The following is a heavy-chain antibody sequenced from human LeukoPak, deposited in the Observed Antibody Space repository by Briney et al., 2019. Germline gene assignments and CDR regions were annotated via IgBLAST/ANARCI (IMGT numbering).Heavy chain of an antibody. Sequence: GGSLRLSCAASGFTVSSNYMSWVRQAPGKGLEWVSVIYSGGSIYYADSVKGRFTISRDNFKNTLYLQMNSLRVEDTAVYYCARGWLAETTVVTPYNYWGQGTLVTVSS. V-gene: IGHV3-53*01. J-gene: IGHJ4*02. CDR2: IYSGGSI. CDR1: GFTVSSNY. CDR3: ARGWLAETTVVTPYNY. D-gene: IGHD4-23*01.